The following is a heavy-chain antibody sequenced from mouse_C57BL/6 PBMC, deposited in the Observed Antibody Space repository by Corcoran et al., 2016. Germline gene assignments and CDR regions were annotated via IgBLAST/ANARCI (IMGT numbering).Heavy chain of an antibody. CDR3: AQYYYGSRKDWYFDV. J-gene: IGHJ1*03. CDR2: IYPGSGNT. CDR1: GYTFTDYY. Sequence: QVQLKQSGAELVRPGASVKLSCKASGYTFTDYYINWVKQRPGQGLEWIARIYPGSGNTYYNEKFKGKATLTAEKSSSTAYMQLSSLTSEDSAVYFCAQYYYGSRKDWYFDVWGTGTTVTVSS. V-gene: IGHV1-76*01. D-gene: IGHD1-1*01.